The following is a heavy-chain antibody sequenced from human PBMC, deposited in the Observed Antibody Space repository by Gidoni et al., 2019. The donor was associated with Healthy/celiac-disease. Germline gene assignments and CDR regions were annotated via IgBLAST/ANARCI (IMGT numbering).Heavy chain of an antibody. CDR2: IYHGDSAT. CDR1: GYRFTCCW. D-gene: IGHD4-17*01. J-gene: IGHJ4*02. CDR3: ARPTAYGGNGSDY. Sequence: DVQLVQSGAEGKKPGGSLRISCKGAGYRFTCCWIGWVRPMPGKGLEWMGIIYHGDSATRYRPSFEGEVTIAADKTISTAYLQWSSLKAADAAMYYCARPTAYGGNGSDYWGQGTLVTVSS. V-gene: IGHV5-51*01.